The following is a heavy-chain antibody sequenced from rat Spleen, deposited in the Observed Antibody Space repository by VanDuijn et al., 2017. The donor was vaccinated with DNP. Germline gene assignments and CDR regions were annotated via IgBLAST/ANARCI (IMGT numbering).Heavy chain of an antibody. V-gene: IGHV3-1*01. D-gene: IGHD1-1*01. J-gene: IGHJ3*01. CDR2: ISYSGST. CDR3: ARWDHYIGFAY. Sequence: EVQLQESGPGLVKPSQSLSLTCSVTGYSITSDYWGWIRKFPGNKMEWMGYISYSGSTGYHPSLKSRIPITRDSSKNQFFLQLNSVTTEDTATYYCARWDHYIGFAYWGQGTLVTVSS. CDR1: GYSITSDY.